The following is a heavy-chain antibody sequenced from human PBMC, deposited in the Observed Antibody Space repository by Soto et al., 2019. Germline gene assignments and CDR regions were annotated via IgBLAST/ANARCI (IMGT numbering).Heavy chain of an antibody. D-gene: IGHD3-22*01. Sequence: SETLSLTCTVSGASISSGSYYWGWIRQSPGKGLEWIGSFYSETTYYSPSLKSRVTISVDTSESQVSLKLSSVTAADTAVYFCARHEESHYKYGYYYAEYFQHWGQGTLVTVSS. CDR2: FYSETT. CDR1: GASISSGSYY. J-gene: IGHJ1*01. CDR3: ARHEESHYKYGYYYAEYFQH. V-gene: IGHV4-39*01.